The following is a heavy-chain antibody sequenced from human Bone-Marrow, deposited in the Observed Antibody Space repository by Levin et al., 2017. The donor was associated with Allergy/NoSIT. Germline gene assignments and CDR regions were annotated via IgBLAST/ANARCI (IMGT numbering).Heavy chain of an antibody. CDR1: GFTVSSNY. Sequence: ASVKVSCAASGFTVSSNYMSWVRQAPGKGLEWVSVIYSGGSTYYADSVKGRFTISRDNSKNTLYLQMNSLRAEDTAVYYCARDRDYYDSSGYLFDYWGQGTLVTVSS. V-gene: IGHV3-66*01. CDR3: ARDRDYYDSSGYLFDY. CDR2: IYSGGST. D-gene: IGHD3-22*01. J-gene: IGHJ4*02.